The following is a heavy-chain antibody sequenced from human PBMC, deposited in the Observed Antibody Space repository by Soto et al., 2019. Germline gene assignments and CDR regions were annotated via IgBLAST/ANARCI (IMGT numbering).Heavy chain of an antibody. CDR3: ARDGAFCSGTGCRDYYHYMDF. Sequence: EVQLVESGGGLVKPGGSLRLSCAASGFSLSDYTMNWVRQAPGKGLEWVSSISGSTTYIYYADSLKGRFTVSRDNAEKSLYLQMHSLRAEDTAVYYCARDGAFCSGTGCRDYYHYMDFWGKGTTVTVSS. CDR2: ISGSTTYI. D-gene: IGHD2-2*01. CDR1: GFSLSDYT. J-gene: IGHJ6*03. V-gene: IGHV3-21*01.